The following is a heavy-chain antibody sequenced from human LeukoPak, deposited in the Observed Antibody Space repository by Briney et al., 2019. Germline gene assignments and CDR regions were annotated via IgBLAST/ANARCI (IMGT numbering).Heavy chain of an antibody. D-gene: IGHD5-18*01. CDR1: GYTFTSYG. J-gene: IGHJ4*02. CDR3: AREAGYGMSRYYFDY. Sequence: ASVKVSCKASGYTFTSYGISWVRQAPGQGLEWMGWISAYNGNTNYAQKLQGRVTMTTDTSTSTAYMELRSLRSDDTAVYYCAREAGYGMSRYYFDYWGQGTLVTVSS. CDR2: ISAYNGNT. V-gene: IGHV1-18*01.